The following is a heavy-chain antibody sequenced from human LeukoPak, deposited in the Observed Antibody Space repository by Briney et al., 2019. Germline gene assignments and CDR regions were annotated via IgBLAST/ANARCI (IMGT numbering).Heavy chain of an antibody. CDR1: GYSFTSYW. Sequence: GESLKISCKGSGYSFTSYWIAWVRQMPGKGLEWMGIIYPGDSDIRYSPSFQGQVTISADKSISTAYLQWSSLKASDTAIYYCARAYNFNFDYWGQGTLVTVSS. D-gene: IGHD1-20*01. CDR2: IYPGDSDI. J-gene: IGHJ4*02. CDR3: ARAYNFNFDY. V-gene: IGHV5-51*01.